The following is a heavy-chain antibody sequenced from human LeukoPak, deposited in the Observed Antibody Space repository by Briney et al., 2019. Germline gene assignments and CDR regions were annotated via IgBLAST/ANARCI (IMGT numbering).Heavy chain of an antibody. J-gene: IGHJ3*02. V-gene: IGHV4-59*08. D-gene: IGHD2/OR15-2a*01. CDR3: ARLNRDAFDI. CDR1: GGSISSYY. Sequence: PSETLSPTCTVSGGSISSYYWSRIRQPPGKGLEWIGYIYYSGSTNYNPSLKSRVTISVDTSKNQFSLKLSSVTAADTAVYYCARLNRDAFDIWGQGTMVTVSS. CDR2: IYYSGST.